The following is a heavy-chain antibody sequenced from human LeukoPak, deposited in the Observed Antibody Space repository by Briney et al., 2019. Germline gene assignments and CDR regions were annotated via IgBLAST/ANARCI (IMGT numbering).Heavy chain of an antibody. J-gene: IGHJ5*01. Sequence: KTSQTLSLTCAISGDSVSTNSATWTWLRQSPSRGLEWLGRTYYRSKWNNDYAVSMKGRITINPDTSKNQFSLQLNSVTPEDTAVYYCARLVGASWFDSWGQGTLVTVSS. CDR2: TYYRSKWNN. V-gene: IGHV6-1*01. D-gene: IGHD1-26*01. CDR3: ARLVGASWFDS. CDR1: GDSVSTNSAT.